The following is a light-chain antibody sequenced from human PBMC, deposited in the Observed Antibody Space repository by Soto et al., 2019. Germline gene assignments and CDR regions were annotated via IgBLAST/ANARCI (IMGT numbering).Light chain of an antibody. J-gene: IGKJ1*01. CDR1: QSVSKY. V-gene: IGKV1-39*01. CDR3: QQTYTSPGT. CDR2: AAS. Sequence: DIQMTQSPSSLSASVGDRITINCRASQSVSKYLNWYQHKLGKAPELLIYAASSLYSGVPSRFSGSGSGTYFTLTISTLQPEDSASYYCQQTYTSPGTFGQGTKVEIK.